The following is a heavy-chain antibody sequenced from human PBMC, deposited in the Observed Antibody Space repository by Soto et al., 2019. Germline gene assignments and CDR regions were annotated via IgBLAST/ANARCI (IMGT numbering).Heavy chain of an antibody. CDR1: GYTFTSYA. Sequence: ASVKVACKASGYTFTSYAMHWVRQAPGQRLEWMGWINAGNGNTKYSQKFQGRVTITRDTSASTAYMELSSLRSEDTAVYYCARERRCCSSTSCPLGWFYPWGQGTLVTVPS. D-gene: IGHD2-2*01. J-gene: IGHJ5*02. CDR2: INAGNGNT. CDR3: ARERRCCSSTSCPLGWFYP. V-gene: IGHV1-3*01.